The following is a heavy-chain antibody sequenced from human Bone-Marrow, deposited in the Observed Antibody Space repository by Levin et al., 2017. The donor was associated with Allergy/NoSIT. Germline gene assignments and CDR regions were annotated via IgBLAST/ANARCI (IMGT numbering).Heavy chain of an antibody. CDR1: GFTFSSYA. CDR2: ISGSGGST. CDR3: AKDGLRDSSGPPAQSEYFQH. J-gene: IGHJ1*01. D-gene: IGHD6-19*01. Sequence: GGSLRLSCAASGFTFSSYAMSWVRQAPGKGLEWVSAISGSGGSTYYADSVKGRFTISRDNSKNTLYLQMNSLRAEDTAVYYCAKDGLRDSSGPPAQSEYFQHWGQGTLVTVSS. V-gene: IGHV3-23*01.